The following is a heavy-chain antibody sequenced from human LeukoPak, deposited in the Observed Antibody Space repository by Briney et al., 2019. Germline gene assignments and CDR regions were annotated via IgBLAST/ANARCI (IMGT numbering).Heavy chain of an antibody. D-gene: IGHD3-10*01. CDR3: ARDRGQGTTFDY. CDR1: GFTFRTYW. Sequence: GGSLRLSCAASGFTFRTYWMHWVRQAPGKGLEWVSYISSSGSSIYYADSVKGRFTISRDNAKNSLYLQMNSLRAEDTAVYYCARDRGQGTTFDYWGQGTLVTVSS. CDR2: ISSSGSSI. V-gene: IGHV3-48*04. J-gene: IGHJ4*02.